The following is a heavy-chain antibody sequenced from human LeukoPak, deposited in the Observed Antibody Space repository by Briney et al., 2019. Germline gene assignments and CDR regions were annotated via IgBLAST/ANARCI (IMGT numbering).Heavy chain of an antibody. D-gene: IGHD2-2*01. J-gene: IGHJ5*02. CDR1: GGSISSGGYY. CDR3: ARTNGWGYCSSTSCYYFDP. CDR2: IYYSGST. Sequence: SQTLSLTCTVSGGSISSGGYYWSWIRQHPGKGLEWIGYIYYSGSTYYNPSLKSRVTISVDTSKNQFSLKLSSVTAADTAVYYCARTNGWGYCSSTSCYYFDPRGQGTLVTVSS. V-gene: IGHV4-31*03.